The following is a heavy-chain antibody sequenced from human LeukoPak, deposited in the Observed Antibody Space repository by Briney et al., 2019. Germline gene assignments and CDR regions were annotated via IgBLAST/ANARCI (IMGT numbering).Heavy chain of an antibody. D-gene: IGHD5-24*01. CDR2: ISSSSSTI. V-gene: IGHV3-48*03. CDR3: ARRDGYKSHFDY. J-gene: IGHJ4*02. CDR1: GLTFSSYE. Sequence: GGSLRLSCAASGLTFSSYEMNWVRQAPGKGLEWVSYISSSSSTIYYADSVKGRFTISRDNAKNSLYLQMHSLRDEDTAVYYCARRDGYKSHFDYWGQGTLVTVSS.